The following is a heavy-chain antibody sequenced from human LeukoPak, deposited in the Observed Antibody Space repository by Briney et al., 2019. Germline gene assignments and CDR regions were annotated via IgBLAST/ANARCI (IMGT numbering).Heavy chain of an antibody. CDR3: ARGYYGDFYFDY. CDR2: IYYSGST. J-gene: IGHJ4*02. D-gene: IGHD4-17*01. V-gene: IGHV4-59*01. Sequence: SETLSLTCTVSGGSISSYYWSWIRQPPGKGLEWIGYIYYSGSTNYNPSLMSRVTISVDTTKNQFSLMLSSVTAADTAVYYCARGYYGDFYFDYWGQGTLVTVSS. CDR1: GGSISSYY.